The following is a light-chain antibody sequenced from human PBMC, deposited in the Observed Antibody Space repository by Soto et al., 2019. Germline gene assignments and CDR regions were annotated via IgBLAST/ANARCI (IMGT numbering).Light chain of an antibody. CDR3: QQYGSSPLT. V-gene: IGKV3-20*01. CDR1: RSVTNSY. CDR2: DAA. J-gene: IGKJ4*01. Sequence: EIVLTQSPGTLSLSAGERVTLSCRASRSVTNSYVAWYQQKPGQAPRLLIYDAATRATGIPDRFSGSGSGTDFSLTISRLEPEDFAVYYCQQYGSSPLTFGGGTKEDI.